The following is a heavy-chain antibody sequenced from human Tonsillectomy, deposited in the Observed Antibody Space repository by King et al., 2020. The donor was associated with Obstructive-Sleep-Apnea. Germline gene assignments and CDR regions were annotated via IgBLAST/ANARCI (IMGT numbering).Heavy chain of an antibody. Sequence: QLQESGPGLVKPSGTLSLTCAVSGASISSTEWWSWGRQSPGKGLEWIGEIYHSGSTNYNPSLKSRVTISVDKSKNQFSLKLSSVTAADTAVYYCARNAGRICSSTSCLHYYYGMDVWGQGTTVTVSS. CDR3: ARNAGRICSSTSCLHYYYGMDV. D-gene: IGHD2-2*01. V-gene: IGHV4-4*02. J-gene: IGHJ6*02. CDR2: IYHSGST. CDR1: GASISSTEW.